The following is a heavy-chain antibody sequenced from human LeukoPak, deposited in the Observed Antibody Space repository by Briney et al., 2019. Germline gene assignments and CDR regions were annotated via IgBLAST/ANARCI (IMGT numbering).Heavy chain of an antibody. J-gene: IGHJ4*02. CDR3: AILRGTVTASDY. Sequence: GGSLRLSCAASGFTFSSYAMSWVRQAPGKGLVWVPHINNDGSSTTYADSVEGRFATSRDNAKNTLYLQMNSLRVEDTAVYYCAILRGTVTASDYWGQGTLATVSS. D-gene: IGHD4-11*01. CDR2: INNDGSST. V-gene: IGHV3-74*01. CDR1: GFTFSSYA.